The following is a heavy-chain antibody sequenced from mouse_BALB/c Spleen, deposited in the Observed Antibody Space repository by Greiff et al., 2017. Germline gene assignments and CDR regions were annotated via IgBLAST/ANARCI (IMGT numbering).Heavy chain of an antibody. CDR1: GFTFSSYA. CDR3: AIYGSSSRYAMDY. V-gene: IGHV5-6-5*01. D-gene: IGHD1-1*01. Sequence: EVQLVESGGGLVKPGGSLKLSCAASGFTFSSYAMSWVRQTPEKRLEWVASISSGGSTYYPDSVKGRFTISRDNARNILYLQMSSLRSEDTAMYYCAIYGSSSRYAMDYGGQGTSVTVSS. J-gene: IGHJ4*01. CDR2: ISSGGST.